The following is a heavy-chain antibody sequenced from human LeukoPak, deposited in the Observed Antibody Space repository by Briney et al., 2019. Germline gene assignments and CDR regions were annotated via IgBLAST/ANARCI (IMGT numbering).Heavy chain of an antibody. V-gene: IGHV3-23*01. CDR1: GFTFSIYA. CDR3: AKVKTDYYFYEGMDV. Sequence: GGSLRLSCVDSGFTFSIYAMSWVRQAPGKGLEWVSAISGSGASTYYADSVKGRFTISRDNSKNTLYLQMNRLRAEDTAVYYGAKVKTDYYFYEGMDVWGRGTTVTVSS. CDR2: ISGSGAST. J-gene: IGHJ6*02.